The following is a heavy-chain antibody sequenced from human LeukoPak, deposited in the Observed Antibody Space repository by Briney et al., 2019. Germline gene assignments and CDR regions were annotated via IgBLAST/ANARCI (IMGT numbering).Heavy chain of an antibody. D-gene: IGHD3-22*01. CDR2: LYPGVST. V-gene: IGHV4-4*07. CDR1: SGPIYSYY. J-gene: IGHJ6*03. Sequence: SETLSLTCTVSSGPIYSYYWSWIRQTAGKGLEWIGRLYPGVSTNYNPSLKSRVTTSVDTSRNQFALELRDVTAADTAVYYCARLKFYDSTGYSPGHYMDVWGKGTTVTVSS. CDR3: ARLKFYDSTGYSPGHYMDV.